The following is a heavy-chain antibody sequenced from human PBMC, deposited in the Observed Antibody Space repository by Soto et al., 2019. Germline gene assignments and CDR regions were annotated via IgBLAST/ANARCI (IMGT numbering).Heavy chain of an antibody. Sequence: ASVKVSCKTSGYTFTSFGISWMRQAPGQGLEWMGWITAYNGDTNYAQKLQGRVSMTTDTSTNTAYMGLRNLRSDDTAVYYCARGTRVRGIITNFDYWGQGTLVTVSS. J-gene: IGHJ4*02. CDR1: GYTFTSFG. CDR2: ITAYNGDT. D-gene: IGHD3-10*01. V-gene: IGHV1-18*01. CDR3: ARGTRVRGIITNFDY.